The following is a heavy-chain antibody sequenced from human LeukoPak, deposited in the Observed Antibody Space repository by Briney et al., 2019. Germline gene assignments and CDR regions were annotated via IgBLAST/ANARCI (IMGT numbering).Heavy chain of an antibody. D-gene: IGHD6-13*01. CDR3: ARDLSRYSSTWSNPYFDY. CDR2: ISTTSGNI. Sequence: GGSLRLSCAASGFTFSSYSMNWVRQAPGKGLEWVAAISTTSGNIYYADSVKGRFTISRDNAKNSLYLQMNSLRAEDTAVYFCARDLSRYSSTWSNPYFDYWGQGTLVTVSS. CDR1: GFTFSSYS. V-gene: IGHV3-21*01. J-gene: IGHJ4*02.